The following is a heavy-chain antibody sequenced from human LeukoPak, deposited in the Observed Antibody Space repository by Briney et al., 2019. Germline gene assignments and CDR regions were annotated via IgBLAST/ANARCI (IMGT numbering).Heavy chain of an antibody. D-gene: IGHD2-2*02. V-gene: IGHV3-23*01. CDR3: AKVLGYCSSTSCFTLFDY. Sequence: GGSLRLSCAASGFTFSSYAMSWVRQAPGKGLEWVSAISGSGGSTYYADSVKGRFTISRDNSKNTLYLQMNSLRAEDTAVYYCAKVLGYCSSTSCFTLFDYWGQGTLVTVSS. J-gene: IGHJ4*02. CDR1: GFTFSSYA. CDR2: ISGSGGST.